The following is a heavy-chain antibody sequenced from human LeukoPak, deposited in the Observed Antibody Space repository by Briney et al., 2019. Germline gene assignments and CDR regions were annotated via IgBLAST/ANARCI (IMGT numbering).Heavy chain of an antibody. CDR2: ISSSPINI. D-gene: IGHD5-18*01. Sequence: GGSLRLSCAASGFTFSDYGMNWARQAPGKGLEWVSYISSSPINIYYADSVRGRFTISRDNAKNSVFLQMNSLRAEDTAVYYCARDSSYSYGYNHWGQGTLVSVSS. V-gene: IGHV3-48*04. CDR3: ARDSSYSYGYNH. CDR1: GFTFSDYG. J-gene: IGHJ4*02.